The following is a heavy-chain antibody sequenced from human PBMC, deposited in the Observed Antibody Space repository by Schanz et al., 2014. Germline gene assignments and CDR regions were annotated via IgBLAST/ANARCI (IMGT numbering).Heavy chain of an antibody. D-gene: IGHD2-2*01. J-gene: IGHJ4*02. CDR2: MSYDGSIK. V-gene: IGHV3-30*18. Sequence: VQLVESGGGLVQPGGSLRLSCAASGFTFSTYAMSWVRQAPGKGLEWVAAMSYDGSIKYYGDSVKRRFTISRDISKNTLYLQMNSLRAEDTAVYYCAKDLLYGAPMPLNHLDYWGQGTLVTVSS. CDR3: AKDLLYGAPMPLNHLDY. CDR1: GFTFSTYA.